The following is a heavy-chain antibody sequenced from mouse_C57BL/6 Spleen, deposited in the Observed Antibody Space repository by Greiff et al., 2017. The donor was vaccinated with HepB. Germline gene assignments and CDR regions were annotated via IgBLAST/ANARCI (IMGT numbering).Heavy chain of an antibody. V-gene: IGHV5-17*01. D-gene: IGHD1-1*01. Sequence: DVHLVESGGGLVKPGGSLKLSCAASGFTFSDYGMHWVRQAPEKGLEWVAYISSGSSTIYYADTVKGRFTISRDNAKNTLFLQMTSLRSEDTAMYYCASYYGSSYPGFDVWGTGTTVTVSS. CDR2: ISSGSSTI. CDR1: GFTFSDYG. CDR3: ASYYGSSYPGFDV. J-gene: IGHJ1*03.